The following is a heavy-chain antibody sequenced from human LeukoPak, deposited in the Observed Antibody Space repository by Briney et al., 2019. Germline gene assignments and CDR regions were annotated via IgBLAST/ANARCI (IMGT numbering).Heavy chain of an antibody. CDR3: ARASGYCSGGSCPLYYYGMDV. V-gene: IGHV3-64*02. CDR1: GFPFSSYA. D-gene: IGHD2-15*01. Sequence: GARRLSCAASGFPFSSYAMHWVRPAPGKGLEYVSAISSNGGSTYYAASVKGRFTISRDNSKNTLYLQMGSLRAEDMAVYYCARASGYCSGGSCPLYYYGMDVWGKGTTVTVSS. CDR2: ISSNGGST. J-gene: IGHJ6*04.